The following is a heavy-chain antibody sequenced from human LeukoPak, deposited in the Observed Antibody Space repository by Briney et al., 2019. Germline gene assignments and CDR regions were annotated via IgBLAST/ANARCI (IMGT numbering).Heavy chain of an antibody. D-gene: IGHD3-3*01. CDR1: GGSFSGYY. V-gene: IGHV4-34*01. CDR2: INHSGST. J-gene: IGHJ4*02. Sequence: SETLSLTCAVYGGSFSGYYWSWIRQPPGKGLEWIGEINHSGSTNYNPSLKSRVTISVDTSKNQFSLKLSSVTAADTAVYYCARGSYYDFWSGYYGEPYYFDYWGQGTLVTVSS. CDR3: ARGSYYDFWSGYYGEPYYFDY.